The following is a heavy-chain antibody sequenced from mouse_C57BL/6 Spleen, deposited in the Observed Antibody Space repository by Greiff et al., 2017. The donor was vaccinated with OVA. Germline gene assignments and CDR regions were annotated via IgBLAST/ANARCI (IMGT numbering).Heavy chain of an antibody. V-gene: IGHV1-26*01. J-gene: IGHJ2*01. D-gene: IGHD2-4*01. CDR1: GYTFTDYY. CDR3: ARVGDYDGD. Sequence: EVQLQQSGPELVKPGASVKISCKASGYTFTDYYMNWVKQSHGKSLEWIRDINPNNGGTSYNQKFKGKATLTVDKSSSTAYMELRSLTAEDAAVYYCARVGDYDGDWGQGTTLTVSS. CDR2: INPNNGGT.